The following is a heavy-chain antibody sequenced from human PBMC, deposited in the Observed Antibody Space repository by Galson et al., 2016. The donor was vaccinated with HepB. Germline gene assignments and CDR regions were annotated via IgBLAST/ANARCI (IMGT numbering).Heavy chain of an antibody. D-gene: IGHD1-1*01. Sequence: SETLSLTCTVSGGSVTSSSYYWGWIRQPPGKGLEWIGTIYYSGSTYYNPSLKSRVTISVDTSKNQFSLKLTSVTAAGTAVYYCARHKNWNDAPVDYWGQGTLVTVSS. CDR1: GGSVTSSSYY. V-gene: IGHV4-39*01. CDR3: ARHKNWNDAPVDY. CDR2: IYYSGST. J-gene: IGHJ4*02.